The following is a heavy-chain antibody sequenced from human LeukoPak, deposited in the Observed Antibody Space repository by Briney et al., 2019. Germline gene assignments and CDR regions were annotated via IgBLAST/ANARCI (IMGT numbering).Heavy chain of an antibody. J-gene: IGHJ4*02. V-gene: IGHV4-39*01. CDR1: GGSISSSSYY. CDR2: IYYSGST. Sequence: SETLSLTCTVSGGSISSSSYYWGWIRQPPGKGLEWIGSIYYSGSTYYNPSLKGRVTISVDTSKNQFSLKLSSVTAADTAVYYCARHGGEYYDILTGYFNPKEFDYWGQGTLVTVSS. D-gene: IGHD3-9*01. CDR3: ARHGGEYYDILTGYFNPKEFDY.